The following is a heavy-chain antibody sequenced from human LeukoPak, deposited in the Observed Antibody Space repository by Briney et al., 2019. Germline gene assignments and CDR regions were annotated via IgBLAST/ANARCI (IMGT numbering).Heavy chain of an antibody. Sequence: SETLSLTCTVSGGSISSGSYYWSWIRQPAGRGLEWIGRIYTSGSTNYNPSLKSRVTISVDTSKNQFSLKLSSVTAADTAVYYCAREVIAAAGGFDYYYYMDVWGKGTTVTVSS. CDR3: AREVIAAAGGFDYYYYMDV. J-gene: IGHJ6*03. V-gene: IGHV4-61*02. CDR1: GGSISSGSYY. D-gene: IGHD6-13*01. CDR2: IYTSGST.